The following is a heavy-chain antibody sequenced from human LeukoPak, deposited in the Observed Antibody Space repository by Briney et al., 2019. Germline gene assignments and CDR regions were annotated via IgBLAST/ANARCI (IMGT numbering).Heavy chain of an antibody. CDR2: MNPNNGNT. J-gene: IGHJ6*03. CDR1: GYAFTSYD. V-gene: IGHV1-8*03. Sequence: ASVKVSCKASGYAFTSYDINWVRQAPGQGLEWMGWMNPNNGNTGYAQKFPGRVTITRNTSISTAYMELSSLRSEDTAVYYCARRAAAGSYYYYYYMDVWGKGTTVTVSS. D-gene: IGHD6-13*01. CDR3: ARRAAAGSYYYYYYMDV.